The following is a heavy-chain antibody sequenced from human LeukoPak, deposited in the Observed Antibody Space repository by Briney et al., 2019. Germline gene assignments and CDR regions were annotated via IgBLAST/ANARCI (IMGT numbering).Heavy chain of an antibody. CDR3: ARDFHYYDSSGLPGY. D-gene: IGHD3-22*01. CDR2: ISTSVTII. J-gene: IGHJ4*02. CDR1: GFTFSDYY. Sequence: GSLRLSCAASGFTFSDYYMSWIRQAPGQGLKWVSYISTSVTIIYYADSVKGRFTISRDNAKNSLYLQMNSLRAEDTAVYYCARDFHYYDSSGLPGYWGQGTLVTVSS. V-gene: IGHV3-11*04.